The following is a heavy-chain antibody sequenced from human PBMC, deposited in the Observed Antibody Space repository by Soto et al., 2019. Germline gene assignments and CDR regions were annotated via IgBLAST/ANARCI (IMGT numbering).Heavy chain of an antibody. CDR2: ISGSGGST. V-gene: IGHV3-23*01. D-gene: IGHD3-9*01. CDR1: GFTFSSYA. Sequence: VQLLESGGGLVQPGGSLRLSCAASGFTFSSYAMSWVRQAPGKGLEWVSAISGSGGSTYYADSVKGRFTISRDNSKNTLYLQMNSLRAEDTAVYYCAKESYYDILTGLFYYYYGMDVWGQGTTVTVSS. CDR3: AKESYYDILTGLFYYYYGMDV. J-gene: IGHJ6*02.